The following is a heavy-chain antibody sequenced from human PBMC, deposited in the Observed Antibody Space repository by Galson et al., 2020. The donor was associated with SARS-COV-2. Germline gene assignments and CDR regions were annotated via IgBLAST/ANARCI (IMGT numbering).Heavy chain of an antibody. J-gene: IGHJ6*01. Sequence: GGSLRLSCAASGFRFKDFSMHWVRQAPGKGLEWVAGINWRSDKIVYADSVKGRFTISRDNDKNSLYLRMNRLRVEDTALYYCVKDVGAYLYYDGRDAWGQGTAGTVCS. CDR1: GFRFKDFS. CDR2: INWRSDKI. V-gene: IGHV3-9*01. CDR3: VKDVGAYLYYDGRDA.